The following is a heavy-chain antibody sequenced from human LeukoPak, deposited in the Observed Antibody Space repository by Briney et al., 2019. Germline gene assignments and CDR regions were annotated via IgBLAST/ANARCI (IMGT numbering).Heavy chain of an antibody. CDR3: ARVAVGYYGSGSYYNWFDP. J-gene: IGHJ5*02. CDR1: GGSISSSNW. CDR2: IYHSGST. V-gene: IGHV4-4*02. D-gene: IGHD3-10*01. Sequence: SETLSLTCAVSGGSISSSNWWSWVGQPPGKGLEWIGEIYHSGSTNYSPSLKSRVTISVDKSKNQFSLKLSSVTAADTAVYYCARVAVGYYGSGSYYNWFDPWGQGTLVTVSS.